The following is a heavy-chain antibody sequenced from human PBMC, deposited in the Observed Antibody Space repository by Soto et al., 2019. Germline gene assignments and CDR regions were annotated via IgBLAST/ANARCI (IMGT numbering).Heavy chain of an antibody. CDR1: GGTFSSYA. Sequence: SVKVSCKASGGTFSSYAISWVRQAPGQGLEWMGGIIPIFGTANYAQKFQGRVTITADKSTSTAYMELSSLRSEDTAVYYCARDLRPGIAAAGPHAFDIWGQGTMVTV. D-gene: IGHD6-13*01. J-gene: IGHJ3*02. CDR3: ARDLRPGIAAAGPHAFDI. V-gene: IGHV1-69*06. CDR2: IIPIFGTA.